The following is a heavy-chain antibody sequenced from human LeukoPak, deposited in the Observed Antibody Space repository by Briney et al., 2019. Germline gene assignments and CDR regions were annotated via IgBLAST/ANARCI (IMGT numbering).Heavy chain of an antibody. CDR3: ARAGGDTIHYMDV. J-gene: IGHJ6*03. CDR2: ISSSSSYI. V-gene: IGHV3-21*01. D-gene: IGHD3-9*01. CDR1: GFTFSSYS. Sequence: PGGSLRLSCAASGFTFSSYSMNWVRQAPGKGLEWVSSISSSSSYIYYADSVKGRFTISRDNAKNSLYLQMNSLRAEDTAVYYCARAGGDTIHYMDVWGKGTTVTVSS.